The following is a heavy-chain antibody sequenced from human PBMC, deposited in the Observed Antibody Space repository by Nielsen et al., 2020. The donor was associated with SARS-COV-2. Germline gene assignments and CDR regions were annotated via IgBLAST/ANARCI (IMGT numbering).Heavy chain of an antibody. Sequence: ASVKVSCKASGYTFTGYYMHWVRQAPGQGLEWMGWINPNSGGTNYAQKFQGRVTMTRDTSISTAYLQWSSLKASDTAMYYCAREGSLEQWPDWGQGTLVTVSS. CDR1: GYTFTGYY. D-gene: IGHD6-19*01. CDR2: INPNSGGT. V-gene: IGHV1-2*02. J-gene: IGHJ4*02. CDR3: AREGSLEQWPD.